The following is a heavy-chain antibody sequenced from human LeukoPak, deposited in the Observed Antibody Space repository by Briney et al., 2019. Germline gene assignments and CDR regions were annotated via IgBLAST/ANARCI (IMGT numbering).Heavy chain of an antibody. D-gene: IGHD3-3*01. CDR1: GFTFSDYY. CDR2: ISSSGSTI. Sequence: GGSLRLSCAASGFTFSDYYMSWIRQAPGKGLEWVSYISSSGSTIYYADSVKGRFTISRDNAKNSLYLQMNSLRAEDTAVYYCARQSTFLEWLSGYYYYMDVWGKGTTVTVSS. CDR3: ARQSTFLEWLSGYYYYMDV. J-gene: IGHJ6*03. V-gene: IGHV3-11*04.